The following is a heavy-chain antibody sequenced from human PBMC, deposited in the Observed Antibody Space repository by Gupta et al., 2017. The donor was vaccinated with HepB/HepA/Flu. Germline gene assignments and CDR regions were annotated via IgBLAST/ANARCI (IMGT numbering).Heavy chain of an antibody. CDR3: AKKFAGISWYEAEKEGFDY. CDR1: GFTFRNYV. V-gene: IGHV3-23*01. Sequence: EVQLLESGGGLVQPGGSLRLSCAASGFTFRNYVMSWVRQSPGKGLEWVSAISGTETTTYYADSVKGRFTISRDNSRNTLHLQMNSLRGDETAVYYCAKKFAGISWYEAEKEGFDYWGQGTLVTVSS. CDR2: ISGTETTT. J-gene: IGHJ4*02. D-gene: IGHD6-13*01.